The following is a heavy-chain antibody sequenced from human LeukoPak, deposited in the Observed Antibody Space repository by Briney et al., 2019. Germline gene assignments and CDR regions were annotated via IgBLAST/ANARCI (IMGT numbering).Heavy chain of an antibody. J-gene: IGHJ4*02. CDR1: GGSISSSSYY. V-gene: IGHV4-39*07. D-gene: IGHD3-16*02. CDR3: ARHYDYVWGSYRYWGYFDY. CDR2: IYYSGST. Sequence: SETLSLTCTVSGGSISSSSYYWGWIRQPSGKGLEWIGSIYYSGSTYYNPSLKSRVTISVDTSKNQFSLKLSSVTAADTAVYYCARHYDYVWGSYRYWGYFDYWGQGTLVTVSS.